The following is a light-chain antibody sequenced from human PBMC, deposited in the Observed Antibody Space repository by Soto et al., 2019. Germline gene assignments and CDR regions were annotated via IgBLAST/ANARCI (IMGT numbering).Light chain of an antibody. J-gene: IGKJ5*01. Sequence: EVLMTQSPTILSVSRGASAALSCRASQSVSSNLAWYQQKPGQAPRLLIYDAFKRATGIPARFSGSGSGTDFTLTISSLEPEDFAVYYCQQRSNWPTFGQGTRLEIK. V-gene: IGKV3-11*01. CDR1: QSVSSN. CDR2: DAF. CDR3: QQRSNWPT.